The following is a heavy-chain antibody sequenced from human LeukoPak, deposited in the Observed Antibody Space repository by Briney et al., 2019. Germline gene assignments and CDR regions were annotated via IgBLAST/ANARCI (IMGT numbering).Heavy chain of an antibody. CDR1: GITVSTNY. Sequence: GGSLRLSCAASGITVSTNYMSWVRQAPGKGLEWVSIIYSGGATFYADSVKGRFTISRENSKNTLWLQMNSLRAEDTAVYYCAKDSSIIAAAAQWGQGTLVTVSS. J-gene: IGHJ4*02. V-gene: IGHV3-66*01. D-gene: IGHD6-13*01. CDR2: IYSGGAT. CDR3: AKDSSIIAAAAQ.